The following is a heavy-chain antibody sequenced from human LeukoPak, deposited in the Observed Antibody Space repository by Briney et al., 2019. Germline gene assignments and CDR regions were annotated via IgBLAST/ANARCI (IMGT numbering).Heavy chain of an antibody. CDR1: GFTFRSYA. J-gene: IGHJ4*02. Sequence: GGSLRLSCAASGFTFRSYAMSWGRQSPGKGLEWVSAIGGNGGTTYYADSVKGRFTISRDNSKNTLYLQMNSLRADDTAIYYCAKVRGRVVAPDFGYYFDYWGQGALVTVSS. V-gene: IGHV3-23*01. CDR2: IGGNGGTT. D-gene: IGHD2-15*01. CDR3: AKVRGRVVAPDFGYYFDY.